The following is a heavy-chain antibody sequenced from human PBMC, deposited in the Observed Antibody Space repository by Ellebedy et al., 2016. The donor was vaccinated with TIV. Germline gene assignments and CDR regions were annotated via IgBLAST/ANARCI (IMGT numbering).Heavy chain of an antibody. D-gene: IGHD4-17*01. CDR3: VSTAGPTEGRDY. J-gene: IGHJ4*02. CDR2: ISSSSSTI. Sequence: PGGSLRLSCAASGFTFSSDSMNWVRQAPGKGLEWLSYISSSSSTIFYADSVKGRFTHSRDNAKNSLYLQMNSLRAEDTAVYYCVSTAGPTEGRDYWGQGTLVTVSS. V-gene: IGHV3-48*01. CDR1: GFTFSSDS.